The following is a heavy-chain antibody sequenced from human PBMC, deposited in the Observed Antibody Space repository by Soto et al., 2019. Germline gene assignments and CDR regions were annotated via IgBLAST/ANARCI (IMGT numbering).Heavy chain of an antibody. J-gene: IGHJ6*01. CDR1: GGSISSSTYY. V-gene: IGHV4-39*01. D-gene: IGHD3-16*01. CDR2: FYYSGST. Sequence: TSETLSLTCTVSGGSISSSTYYWGWIRQPPGKGLEWIGSFYYSGSTDYNPSLKSRVTISVDTPKNQFSLNLSSVTAADTGVYYCAITIGGNYFGIDVWGHGTSVTVYS. CDR3: AITIGGNYFGIDV.